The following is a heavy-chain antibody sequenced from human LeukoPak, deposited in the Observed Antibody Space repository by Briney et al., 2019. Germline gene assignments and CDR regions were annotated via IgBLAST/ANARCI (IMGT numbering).Heavy chain of an antibody. Sequence: SETLSLTCSVSGGSISSYYWSWIRQPPGKGLEWIGYIYNSGGTDSNPSLKSRVTISVDTSKNQFSLKLSSVTAADTAVYYCARGSGPYDSNWFDPWGQGTLVTVCS. CDR1: GGSISSYY. CDR2: IYNSGGT. J-gene: IGHJ5*02. CDR3: ARGSGPYDSNWFDP. V-gene: IGHV4-59*01. D-gene: IGHD3-10*01.